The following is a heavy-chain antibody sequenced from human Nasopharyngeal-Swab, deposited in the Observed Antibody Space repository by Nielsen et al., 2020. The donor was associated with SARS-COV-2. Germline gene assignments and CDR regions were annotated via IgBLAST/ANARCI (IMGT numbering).Heavy chain of an antibody. D-gene: IGHD5-18*01. V-gene: IGHV3-7*03. CDR3: ARGYKCGNY. Sequence: GESLKISCAASGFTFSSFWMNWVRQAPGKGLEWVANIKQDGSEKYYVDSVKGRFTISRDNAKNSLYLQMNSLRAEDTAVYYCARGYKCGNYWGQGTLVTVSS. CDR1: GFTFSSFW. J-gene: IGHJ4*02. CDR2: IKQDGSEK.